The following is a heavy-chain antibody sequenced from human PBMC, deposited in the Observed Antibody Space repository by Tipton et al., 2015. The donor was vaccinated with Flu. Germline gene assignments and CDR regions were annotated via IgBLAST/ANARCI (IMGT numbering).Heavy chain of an antibody. CDR3: ARIGSSWYGPPEGAFDI. CDR1: GGSISSYY. J-gene: IGHJ3*02. Sequence: TLSLTCTVSGGSISSYYWSWIRQPPGKGLEWIGEINHSGSTNYNPSLKSRVTISVDTSKNQFSLKLSSVTAADTAVYYCARIGSSWYGPPEGAFDIWGQGTMVTVSS. D-gene: IGHD6-13*01. V-gene: IGHV4-34*01. CDR2: INHSGST.